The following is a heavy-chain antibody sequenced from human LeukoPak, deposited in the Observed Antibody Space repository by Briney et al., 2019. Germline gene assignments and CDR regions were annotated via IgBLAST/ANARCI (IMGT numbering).Heavy chain of an antibody. J-gene: IGHJ3*02. CDR3: AKDQYSSGWSGVDI. Sequence: PGGSLRLSCAASGFTFSSYGMHWVRQAPGKGLEWVAVISYDGSNKYYADSVKGRFTISRDNSKNTLYLQMNSLRAEDTAVYYCAKDQYSSGWSGVDIWGQGTMVTVSS. CDR1: GFTFSSYG. CDR2: ISYDGSNK. D-gene: IGHD6-19*01. V-gene: IGHV3-30*18.